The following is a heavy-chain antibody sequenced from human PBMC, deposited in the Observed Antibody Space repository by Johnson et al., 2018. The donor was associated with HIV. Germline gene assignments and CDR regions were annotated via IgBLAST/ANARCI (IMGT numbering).Heavy chain of an antibody. Sequence: QVQLVESGGGVVQPGRSLRLSCEASRFSFSPFGMHWVRQAPGKGLEWVALIRSYESNKYYADSVKGRFTISRDNSKNTLYLQMNSLRAEDTAVYYCAKQNRKIEELGIRDAPDAFDIWGQGTMVIVSS. CDR3: AKQNRKIEELGIRDAPDAFDI. D-gene: IGHD7-27*01. V-gene: IGHV3-33*06. CDR2: IRSYESNK. J-gene: IGHJ3*02. CDR1: RFSFSPFG.